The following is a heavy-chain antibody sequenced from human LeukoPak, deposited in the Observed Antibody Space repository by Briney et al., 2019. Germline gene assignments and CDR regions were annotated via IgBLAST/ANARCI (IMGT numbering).Heavy chain of an antibody. V-gene: IGHV3-21*06. CDR1: GFDFSDYT. D-gene: IGHD3-10*01. CDR2: IKSSSRKI. J-gene: IGHJ6*02. CDR3: TRVIRGEDFYFGMDV. Sequence: GGSLRLSCAASGFDFSDYTMSWARQAPGKGLEWVSSIKSSSRKIYYADSVRGRFTISRDNAKNSPYLHMNSLRAEDTATYHCTRVIRGEDFYFGMDVWGQGTTVTVSS.